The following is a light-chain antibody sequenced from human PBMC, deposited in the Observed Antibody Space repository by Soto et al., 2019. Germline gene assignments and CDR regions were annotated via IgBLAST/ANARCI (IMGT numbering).Light chain of an antibody. CDR3: QQRSNITPC. J-gene: IGKJ2*03. CDR1: QSVISY. CDR2: DAS. Sequence: EIVLTQSPATLSLSPWERATLSCRASQSVISYLAWYQQKPGQAPRLLIYDASNRGTDIPARFSGSGSGTEFPLTVSSLEPEDFAVYYCQQRSNITPCFRQGTKMEIK. V-gene: IGKV3-11*01.